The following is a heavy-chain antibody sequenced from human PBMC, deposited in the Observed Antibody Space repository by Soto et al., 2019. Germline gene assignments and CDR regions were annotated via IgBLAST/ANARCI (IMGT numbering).Heavy chain of an antibody. Sequence: ASVKVSCKASGGTFSSYTISWVRQAPGQGLEWMGRIIPILGIANYAQKFQGRVTITADKSTSTAYMELSSLRSEDTAVYYCARDLSKHDQGAFDIWGQGTMVTVSS. CDR3: ARDLSKHDQGAFDI. V-gene: IGHV1-69*04. J-gene: IGHJ3*02. CDR1: GGTFSSYT. D-gene: IGHD1-1*01. CDR2: IIPILGIA.